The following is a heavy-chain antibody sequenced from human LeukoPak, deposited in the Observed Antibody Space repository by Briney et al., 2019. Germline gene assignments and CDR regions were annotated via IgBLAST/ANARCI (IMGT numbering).Heavy chain of an antibody. CDR2: ISGRSGGT. J-gene: IGHJ4*02. CDR1: GFTFSSYS. V-gene: IGHV3-23*01. CDR3: AKVWGDYYFDY. Sequence: PGGSLRLSCAASGFTFSSYSMNWVRQAPGKGLEWVSVISGRSGGTYYADSVKGRFTISRDNSKNTLYLQMNSLGGEDTAVYYCAKVWGDYYFDYWGQGTLVTVSS. D-gene: IGHD3-16*01.